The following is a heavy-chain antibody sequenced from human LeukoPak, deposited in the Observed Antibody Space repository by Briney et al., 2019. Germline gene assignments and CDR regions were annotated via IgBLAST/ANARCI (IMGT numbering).Heavy chain of an antibody. Sequence: ASVKVSCKASGYTFIGYYIHWVRQAPGQGLEWMGWINPNGGGTNYGEQFQGRVTMTRDTSFNTAYMEVSGLRYDDMAVYYCARDRRYFGSGSSIDYWGQGTMVTVSS. CDR3: ARDRRYFGSGSSIDY. CDR1: GYTFIGYY. CDR2: INPNGGGT. J-gene: IGHJ4*02. D-gene: IGHD3-10*01. V-gene: IGHV1-2*02.